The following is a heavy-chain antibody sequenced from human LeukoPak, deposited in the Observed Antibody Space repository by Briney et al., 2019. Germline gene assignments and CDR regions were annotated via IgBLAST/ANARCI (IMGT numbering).Heavy chain of an antibody. CDR2: IYSSGST. CDR3: ARVGRVGPSDYGMDV. D-gene: IGHD3-10*01. V-gene: IGHV4-4*07. J-gene: IGHJ6*02. Sequence: SQTLSLTCTVSGGSISSYYWSWIRQPAGKGLEWIGRIYSSGSTNYNPSLKSRVTMSVDTSKNQFSLKLSSVTAADTAVYYCARVGRVGPSDYGMDVWGQGTTVTVSS. CDR1: GGSISSYY.